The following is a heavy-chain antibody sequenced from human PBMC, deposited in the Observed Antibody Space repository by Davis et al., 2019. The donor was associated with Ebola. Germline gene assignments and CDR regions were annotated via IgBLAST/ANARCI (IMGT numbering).Heavy chain of an antibody. CDR2: IIPIFGTA. CDR1: GGTFSSYA. V-gene: IGHV1-69*13. D-gene: IGHD2-21*01. J-gene: IGHJ6*02. Sequence: SVKVSCKASGGTFSSYAISWVRQAPGQGLEWMGGIIPIFGTANYAQKFQGRVTITADESTSTAYMELSSLRSEDTAVYYCARVWPNYYGMDVWGQGTTVTVSS. CDR3: ARVWPNYYGMDV.